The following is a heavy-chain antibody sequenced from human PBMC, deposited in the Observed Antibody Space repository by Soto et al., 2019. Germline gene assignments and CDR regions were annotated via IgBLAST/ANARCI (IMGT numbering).Heavy chain of an antibody. J-gene: IGHJ4*02. CDR1: GGTFSSYA. CDR2: ISPIFGTA. V-gene: IGHV1-69*12. CDR3: ARGQTGGGWGYYFDY. D-gene: IGHD3-16*01. Sequence: QVQLVQSGAEVKKPGSSVKVSCKASGGTFSSYAIDWVRQAPGQGLEWMGGISPIFGTADYAQKFQGRVTITADESTSTAYMELSSLRAEDTAVYYCARGQTGGGWGYYFDYWGQGTLVTVSS.